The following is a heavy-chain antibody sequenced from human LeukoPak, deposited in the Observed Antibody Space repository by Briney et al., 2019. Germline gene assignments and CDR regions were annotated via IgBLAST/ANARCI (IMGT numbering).Heavy chain of an antibody. D-gene: IGHD6-13*01. CDR2: IIPIFGTA. J-gene: IGHJ6*03. V-gene: IGHV1-69*13. CDR3: ARAMASIAAAGTNYYYHMDV. CDR1: GGTFSSYA. Sequence: ASVKVSCKASGGTFSSYAISWVRQAPGQGLEWMGGIIPIFGTANYAQKFQGRVTMTADESTSTAYMELSSLRSEDTAVYYCARAMASIAAAGTNYYYHMDVWGKGTTVTVSS.